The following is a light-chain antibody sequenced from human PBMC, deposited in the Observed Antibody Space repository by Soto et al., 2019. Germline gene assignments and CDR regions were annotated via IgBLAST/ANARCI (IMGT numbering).Light chain of an antibody. CDR2: GAS. Sequence: EIVLTQSPGTLSLSPGERASLSCRASQRVGSNYLAWFQQKPGQAPRLLISGASSRATGIPDRFTGSGSETSFTLTISRLEPEDFALYYCQHYQSGHPITFGQGTRLESK. CDR1: QRVGSNY. J-gene: IGKJ5*01. CDR3: QHYQSGHPIT. V-gene: IGKV3-20*01.